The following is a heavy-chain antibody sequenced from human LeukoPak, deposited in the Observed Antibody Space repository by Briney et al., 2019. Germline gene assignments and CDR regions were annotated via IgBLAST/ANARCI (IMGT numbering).Heavy chain of an antibody. Sequence: SETLSLTCTLSGGSISSNYWSWNRQPPGKGLEWIGYIYYTGRIKTNPSLKSRVTISVDTSKNQFYLKVNSVTAADTAVYYCASGPDFYMDVWGKGTTVTVSS. CDR3: ASGPDFYMDV. CDR1: GGSISSNY. D-gene: IGHD3-3*01. V-gene: IGHV4-59*01. J-gene: IGHJ6*03. CDR2: IYYTGRI.